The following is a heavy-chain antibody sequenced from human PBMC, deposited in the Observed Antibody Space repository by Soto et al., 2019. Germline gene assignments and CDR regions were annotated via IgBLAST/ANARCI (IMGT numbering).Heavy chain of an antibody. D-gene: IGHD2-15*01. Sequence: PSETLSLTCTVSGGSISSGGYYWSWIRQHPGKGLEWIGYIYYSGSTYYNPSLKSRVTISVDTSKNQFSLKLSSVTAADTAVYYCARQGPPRTQLNCSGGSCYSGYSQHWGQGTLVTVSS. J-gene: IGHJ1*01. CDR3: ARQGPPRTQLNCSGGSCYSGYSQH. V-gene: IGHV4-31*03. CDR1: GGSISSGGYY. CDR2: IYYSGST.